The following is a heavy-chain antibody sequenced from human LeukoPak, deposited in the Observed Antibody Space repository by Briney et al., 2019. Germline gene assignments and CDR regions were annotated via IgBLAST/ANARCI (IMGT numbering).Heavy chain of an antibody. D-gene: IGHD2-2*01. J-gene: IGHJ4*02. CDR3: ARRLYCSSTSCYDRRGGVFDY. Sequence: SETLSLTCTVSGYSISSGYYWGWIRQPPGKGLEWIGSIYYSGSTYYNPSLKSRVTISVDTSKNQFSLKLSSVTAADTAVYYCARRLYCSSTSCYDRRGGVFDYWGQGTLVTVSS. V-gene: IGHV4-38-2*02. CDR2: IYYSGST. CDR1: GYSISSGYY.